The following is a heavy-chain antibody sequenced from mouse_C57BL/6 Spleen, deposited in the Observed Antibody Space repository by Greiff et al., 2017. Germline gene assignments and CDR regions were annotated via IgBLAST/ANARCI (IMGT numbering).Heavy chain of an antibody. D-gene: IGHD1-1*01. CDR2: INPGSGGT. J-gene: IGHJ2*01. CDR3: ARSVLGTTVVSFDY. CDR1: GYAFTNYL. Sequence: QVQLQQSGAELVRPGTSVKVSCKASGYAFTNYLIEWVKQRPGQGLEWIGVINPGSGGTNYNEKFKGKATLTADKSSSTAYMQLSSLTSEDSAVYFCARSVLGTTVVSFDYWGQGTTLTVSS. V-gene: IGHV1-54*01.